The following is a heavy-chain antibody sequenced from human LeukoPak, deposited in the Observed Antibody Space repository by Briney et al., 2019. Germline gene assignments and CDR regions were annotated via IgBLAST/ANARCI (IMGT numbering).Heavy chain of an antibody. CDR3: ARVRGSSWLFDY. J-gene: IGHJ4*02. D-gene: IGHD6-13*01. CDR1: GYTFTSYA. Sequence: ASVKVSCNASGYTFTSYAMHWVRQAPGQRLEWMGWINAGNGNTKYSQKFQGRVTITRDTSASTAYMELSSLRSEDTAVYYCARVRGSSWLFDYWGQGTLVTVSS. CDR2: INAGNGNT. V-gene: IGHV1-3*01.